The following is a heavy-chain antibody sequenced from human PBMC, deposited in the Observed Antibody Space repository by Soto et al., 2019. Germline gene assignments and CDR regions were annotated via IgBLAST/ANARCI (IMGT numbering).Heavy chain of an antibody. CDR2: ISGSGTNI. CDR1: GFSFSDYY. D-gene: IGHD6-13*01. Sequence: PGGSLRLSCSASGFSFSDYYMTWVRQAPGKGLEWISYISGSGTNIYYAESVEGRFTISRDNSQNTVYLQMNNLRAEDTAVYYCAKDSRWQQPQNWFDPWGQGTLVTVYS. J-gene: IGHJ5*02. V-gene: IGHV3-11*01. CDR3: AKDSRWQQPQNWFDP.